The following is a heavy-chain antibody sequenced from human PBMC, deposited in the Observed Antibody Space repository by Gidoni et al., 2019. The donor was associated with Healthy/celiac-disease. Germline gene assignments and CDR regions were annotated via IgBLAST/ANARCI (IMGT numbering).Heavy chain of an antibody. V-gene: IGHV1-69*01. CDR1: GGTFSSYA. J-gene: IGHJ6*02. CDR3: ARVSPTRLRYFDWSQPDRPGHYYYGMDV. CDR2: IIPIFGTA. Sequence: QVQLVQSGAEVKKPGSSVKVSCKASGGTFSSYAISWVRQAPGQGLEWMGGIIPIFGTANYAQKFQGRVTITADESTSTAYMELSSLRSEDTAVYYGARVSPTRLRYFDWSQPDRPGHYYYGMDVWGQGTTVTVSS. D-gene: IGHD3-9*01.